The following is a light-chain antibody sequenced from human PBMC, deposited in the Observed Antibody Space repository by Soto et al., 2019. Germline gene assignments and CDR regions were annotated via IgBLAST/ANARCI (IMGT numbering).Light chain of an antibody. J-gene: IGLJ1*01. V-gene: IGLV2-14*01. CDR1: SSDVGGHNY. Sequence: QSALTQPASVSGSPGQSITISCTGTSSDVGGHNYVSWYQHHADKAPKLMIYEVSNRPSGVSNRFSGSKSGNTASLTIYGLQAEDEADYYCSSFSSSGTLYVFGTGTKLTVL. CDR3: SSFSSSGTLYV. CDR2: EVS.